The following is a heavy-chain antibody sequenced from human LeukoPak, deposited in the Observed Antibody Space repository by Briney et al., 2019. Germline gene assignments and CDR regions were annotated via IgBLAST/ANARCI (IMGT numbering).Heavy chain of an antibody. CDR1: GGSISSGSYY. D-gene: IGHD5-18*01. CDR3: TRGYSYGHRGRYYFDY. J-gene: IGHJ4*02. CDR2: IYYSGST. Sequence: PSETLSLTCTVSGGSISSGSYYWSWIRQPAGKGLEWIGYIYYSGSTNYNPSLKSRVTISVDTSKNQFSLKLSSVTAADTAVYYCTRGYSYGHRGRYYFDYWGQGTLVTVSS. V-gene: IGHV4-61*10.